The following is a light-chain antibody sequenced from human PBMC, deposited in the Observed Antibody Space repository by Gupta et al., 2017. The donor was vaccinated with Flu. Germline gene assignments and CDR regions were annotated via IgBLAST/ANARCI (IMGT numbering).Light chain of an antibody. V-gene: IGLV2-23*01. CDR2: EAT. CDR3: SSYANSGIL. J-gene: IGLJ2*01. CDR1: NNDIGNYDL. Sequence: QSALIQPASASGSPGQSITISCTGPNNDIGNYDLVSWYQQYPDKAPRVVIYEATKRPSGVADRFSGSKSGNTASLTISGLQAEDEADYYCSSYANSGILFGGGTKLAVL.